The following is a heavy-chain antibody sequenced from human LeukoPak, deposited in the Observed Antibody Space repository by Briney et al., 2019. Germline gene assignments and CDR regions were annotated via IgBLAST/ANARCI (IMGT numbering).Heavy chain of an antibody. J-gene: IGHJ3*02. CDR1: GFTFSSYW. CDR2: INSDGSST. V-gene: IGHV3-74*01. D-gene: IGHD3-22*01. CDR3: EKTYYYDSSGYDYENAMDI. Sequence: GGSLRLSCTASGFTFSSYWMHWVRQAPGKGLVWVSRINSDGSSTSYADSVKGRFTISRDNAKNTLYLQMNSLRAEDTAVYYCEKTYYYDSSGYDYENAMDIWAKGKMVTVSS.